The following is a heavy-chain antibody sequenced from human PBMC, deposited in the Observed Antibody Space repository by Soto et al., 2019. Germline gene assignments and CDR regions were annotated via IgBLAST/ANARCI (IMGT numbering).Heavy chain of an antibody. Sequence: SETLSLTCTLSGGSISGYYWSWIRQPPGKGLEWIGYVYYSRSTKYNPSLESRVTISVDMSNNQFSLMLTSVTAADTAVYYCAKYRRTDAEGYRLDFWGQGTLVTVSS. CDR3: AKYRRTDAEGYRLDF. V-gene: IGHV4-59*01. CDR2: VYYSRST. D-gene: IGHD5-12*01. CDR1: GGSISGYY. J-gene: IGHJ4*02.